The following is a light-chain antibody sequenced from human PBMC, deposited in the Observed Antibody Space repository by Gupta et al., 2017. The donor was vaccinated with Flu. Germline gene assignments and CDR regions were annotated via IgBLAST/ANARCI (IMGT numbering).Light chain of an antibody. CDR2: GAS. V-gene: IGKV3-20*01. Sequence: EIVLTQSPGTLSLSPGEIATLSCRASQSVSSSYLAWYQQKPGQAPRLLIYGASSRATGVPDRFSGSGSGTDFTLTISRLEPEDLAVYDCQQYGSSPFFFTFGPGTKVEIK. CDR1: QSVSSSY. CDR3: QQYGSSPFFFT. J-gene: IGKJ3*01.